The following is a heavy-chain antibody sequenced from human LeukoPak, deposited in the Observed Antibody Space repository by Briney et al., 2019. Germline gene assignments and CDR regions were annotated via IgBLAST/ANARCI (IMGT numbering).Heavy chain of an antibody. V-gene: IGHV3-21*01. J-gene: IGHJ4*02. Sequence: GGSLRLSCAASGFTFSSYSMNWVRQAPGKGLDWVSSISSSSSYIYYADSVKGRFTISRDNAKNSLYLQMNSLRAEDTAVYYCARDQGYYDSSGPIDYWGQGTLVTVSS. D-gene: IGHD3-22*01. CDR2: ISSSSSYI. CDR1: GFTFSSYS. CDR3: ARDQGYYDSSGPIDY.